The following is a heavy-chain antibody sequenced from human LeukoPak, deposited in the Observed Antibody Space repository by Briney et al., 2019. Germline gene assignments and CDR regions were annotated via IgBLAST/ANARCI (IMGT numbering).Heavy chain of an antibody. D-gene: IGHD1-26*01. CDR1: GGSFSGYY. J-gene: IGHJ4*02. CDR3: ARADSGSYWGTDY. Sequence: KPSETLSLTCAVYGGSFSGYYWGWIRQPPGKGLEWIGEINHSGSTNYNPSLKSRVTISVDTSKNQLSLKLSSVTAADTAVYYCARADSGSYWGTDYWGQGTLVTVSS. V-gene: IGHV4-34*01. CDR2: INHSGST.